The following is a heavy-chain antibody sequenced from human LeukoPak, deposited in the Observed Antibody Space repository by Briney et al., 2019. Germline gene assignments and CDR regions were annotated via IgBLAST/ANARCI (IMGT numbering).Heavy chain of an antibody. D-gene: IGHD2-8*01. V-gene: IGHV4-38-2*02. CDR3: ARLRNGVIVLKPSVIVDF. CDR2: LFSGGNT. J-gene: IGHJ4*02. CDR1: GYSISSGYW. Sequence: PSETLSLTCSVSGYSISSGYWRGWIRQPPGKALGGIGSLFSGGNTYYNPSLKRRLTISVDTSKNQFSLGLNSVTAADTAIYYCARLRNGVIVLKPSVIVDFWGQGALVTVSS.